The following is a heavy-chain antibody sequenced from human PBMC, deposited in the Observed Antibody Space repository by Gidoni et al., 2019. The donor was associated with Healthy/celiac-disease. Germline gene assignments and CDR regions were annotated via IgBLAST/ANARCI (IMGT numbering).Heavy chain of an antibody. D-gene: IGHD2-2*01. CDR1: GFTFSSYS. CDR3: ARFDIVVVPAATNPDYYYYGMDV. Sequence: EVQLVESGGGLVKPGGSLRLSCAASGFTFSSYSMNWVRQAPGKGLEWVSSISSSSSYIYYADSVKGRFTISRDNAKNSLYLQMNSLRAEDTAVYYCARFDIVVVPAATNPDYYYYGMDVWGQGTTVTVSS. CDR2: ISSSSSYI. V-gene: IGHV3-21*01. J-gene: IGHJ6*02.